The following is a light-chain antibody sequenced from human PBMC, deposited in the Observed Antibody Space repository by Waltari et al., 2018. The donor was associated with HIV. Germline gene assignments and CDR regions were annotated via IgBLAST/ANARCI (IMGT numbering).Light chain of an antibody. CDR1: QSVSSY. CDR3: QQRSNWLT. Sequence: EIVLTQSPATLSLSPGERATLSCRASQSVSSYLAWYQQKPGQAPSLLIYDASNRATGIPARFSGSGSGTDFTLTISSLEPEDFAVYYCQQRSNWLTFGGGTKVEIK. CDR2: DAS. J-gene: IGKJ4*01. V-gene: IGKV3-11*01.